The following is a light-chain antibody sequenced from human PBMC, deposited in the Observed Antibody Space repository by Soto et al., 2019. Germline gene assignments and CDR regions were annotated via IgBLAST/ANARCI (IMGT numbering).Light chain of an antibody. V-gene: IGKV3-15*01. CDR2: GAS. CDR3: QQYNNWPKM. J-gene: IGKJ1*01. Sequence: EIVMTQSPATLSVSPGERATLSCRASQGVSGNLAWYQQKPGRSPRLLIYGASTRATGIPARFSGSGSGTEFTLTISSLQSEDFADYYCQQYNNWPKMFGQGTKVEIK. CDR1: QGVSGN.